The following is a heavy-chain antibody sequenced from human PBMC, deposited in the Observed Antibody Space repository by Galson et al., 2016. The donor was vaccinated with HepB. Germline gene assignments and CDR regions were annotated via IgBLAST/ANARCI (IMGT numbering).Heavy chain of an antibody. Sequence: FLRLSCPSAGFTFNSWAMSWVRQAPGTGLQWVTSIRGTRGTPYYADSVKGRFTIIRDNSTSTIYLQMNGLRAEDTALYYCARDGYNYVPLDSWGQGALVIVSS. J-gene: IGHJ4*02. CDR2: IRGTRGTP. CDR3: ARDGYNYVPLDS. CDR1: GFTFNSWA. D-gene: IGHD5-24*01. V-gene: IGHV3-23*01.